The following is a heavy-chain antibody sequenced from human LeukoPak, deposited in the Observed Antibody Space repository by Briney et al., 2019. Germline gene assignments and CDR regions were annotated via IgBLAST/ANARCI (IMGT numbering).Heavy chain of an antibody. CDR3: ASRELNVGTAMVMGTYNWFDP. D-gene: IGHD5-18*01. CDR2: INHSGST. CDR1: GGSFSGYY. Sequence: SETLSLTCAVYGGSFSGYYWSWIRQPPGKGLEWIGEINHSGSTNYNPSLKSRVTISVDTSKNQFSLKLSSVTAADTAVYYCASRELNVGTAMVMGTYNWFDPWGQGTLVTVSS. V-gene: IGHV4-34*01. J-gene: IGHJ5*02.